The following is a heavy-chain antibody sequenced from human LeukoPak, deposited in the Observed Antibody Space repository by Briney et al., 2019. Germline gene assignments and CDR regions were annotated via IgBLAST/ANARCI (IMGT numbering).Heavy chain of an antibody. V-gene: IGHV1-18*01. CDR1: GYTFTSYD. Sequence: GASVKVSCKASGYTFTSYDISWVRQAPGQGLEWMGWISAYNGNTNYAQKLQGRVTMTTDTSTSTAYMELRSLRSDDTAVYYCARVGALDTVTYYYYYYMDVWGKGTTVTVSS. J-gene: IGHJ6*03. D-gene: IGHD4-11*01. CDR3: ARVGALDTVTYYYYYYMDV. CDR2: ISAYNGNT.